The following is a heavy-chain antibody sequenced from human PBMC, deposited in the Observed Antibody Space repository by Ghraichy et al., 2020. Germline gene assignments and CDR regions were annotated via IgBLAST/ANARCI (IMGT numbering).Heavy chain of an antibody. CDR2: IYTSGST. CDR3: ARGQQQLVRWYYFDY. J-gene: IGHJ4*02. Sequence: SETLSLTCTVSGGSISSYYWSWIRQPAGKGLEWIGRIYTSGSTNYNPSLKSRVTMSVDTSKNQFSLKLSSVTAADTAVYYCARGQQQLVRWYYFDYWGQGTLVTVSS. CDR1: GGSISSYY. D-gene: IGHD6-13*01. V-gene: IGHV4-4*07.